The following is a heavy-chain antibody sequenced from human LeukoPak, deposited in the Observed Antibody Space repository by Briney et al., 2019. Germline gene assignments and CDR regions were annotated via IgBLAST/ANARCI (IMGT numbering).Heavy chain of an antibody. CDR2: IYSGGST. V-gene: IGHV3-66*01. D-gene: IGHD6-13*01. CDR1: GFTVSSNY. CDR3: ARDRPAAAVDY. Sequence: GGSLRLSCAASGFTVSSNYKSWVRQAPGKGLEWVSVIYSGGSTYYADSVKGRFTISRDNSKNTLYLQMNSLRAEDTAVYYCARDRPAAAVDYWGQGTLVTVSS. J-gene: IGHJ4*02.